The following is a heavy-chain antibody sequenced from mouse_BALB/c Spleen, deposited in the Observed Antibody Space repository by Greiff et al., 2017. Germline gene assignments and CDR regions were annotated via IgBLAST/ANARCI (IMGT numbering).Heavy chain of an antibody. J-gene: IGHJ3*01. D-gene: IGHD2-1*01. CDR3: AREDGNYDWFAY. CDR2: IWSGGST. CDR1: GFSLTSYG. V-gene: IGHV2-2*02. Sequence: QVQLKQSGPGLVQPSQSLSITCTVSGFSLTSYGVHWVRQSPGKGLEWLAVIWSGGSTDYNAAFISRLSISKDNYKSHVFFKMNSLLANDTAIYYCAREDGNYDWFAYWGQGTLVTVSA.